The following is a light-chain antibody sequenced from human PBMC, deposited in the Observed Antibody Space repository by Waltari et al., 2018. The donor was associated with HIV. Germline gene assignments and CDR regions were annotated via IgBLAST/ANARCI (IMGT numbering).Light chain of an antibody. Sequence: SYELTQPPSVSVSPGQTAIIPCSGAKLGEDYAYWYQQRSGQSPVLVIYQDNKRPSGIPERFSGSSSGNTATLTISGTQAMDEADYYCQAWDNSAAVFGTGTKLTVL. V-gene: IGLV3-1*01. CDR2: QDN. J-gene: IGLJ1*01. CDR3: QAWDNSAAV. CDR1: KLGEDY.